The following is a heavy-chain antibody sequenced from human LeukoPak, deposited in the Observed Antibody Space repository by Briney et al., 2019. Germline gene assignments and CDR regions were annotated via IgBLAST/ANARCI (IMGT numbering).Heavy chain of an antibody. CDR1: GYTFTGYY. J-gene: IGHJ4*02. CDR3: ASWGTYYDILPGYYTVDY. Sequence: ASVKVSCKASGYTFTGYYMHWVRQAPGQGLEWMGWINPNSGGTNYAQKFQGRVTMTRDTSLRTAYMELSRLRSDDTAVYYCASWGTYYDILPGYYTVDYWGQGTLVTVSS. CDR2: INPNSGGT. V-gene: IGHV1-2*02. D-gene: IGHD3-9*01.